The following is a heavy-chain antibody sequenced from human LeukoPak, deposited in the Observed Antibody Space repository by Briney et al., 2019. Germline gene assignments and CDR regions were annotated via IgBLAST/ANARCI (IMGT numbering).Heavy chain of an antibody. V-gene: IGHV4-61*01. CDR1: GSSLSRGSYC. CDR3: ARNKDAFDI. Sequence: SETLSLTCTVSGSSLSRGSYCWSWIRQPPGKGLEWIGYIYYSGSTNYNPSLKSRVTISVDTSKNQFSLKLSSVTAADTAVYYCARNKDAFDIWGQGTMVTVSS. CDR2: IYYSGST. J-gene: IGHJ3*02.